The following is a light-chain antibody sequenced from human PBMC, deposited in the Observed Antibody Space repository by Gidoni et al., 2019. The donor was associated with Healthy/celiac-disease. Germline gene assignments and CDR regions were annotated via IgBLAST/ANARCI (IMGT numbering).Light chain of an antibody. J-gene: IGKJ2*01. CDR2: AAS. CDR1: QSISSY. CDR3: QQSYSTPYT. V-gene: IGKV1-39*01. Sequence: DIQMTQSPSSLSASVGDRVTITCRASQSISSYLNWYQQKQGKAPKLLIYAASSLQSGVPSRFSGSGYGTDFTINISSLQHEDFATYYCQQSYSTPYTFGQGTKLEIK.